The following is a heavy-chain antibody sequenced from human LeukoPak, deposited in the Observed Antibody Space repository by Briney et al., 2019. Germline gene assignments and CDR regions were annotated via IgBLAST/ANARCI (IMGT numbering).Heavy chain of an antibody. D-gene: IGHD6-19*01. CDR3: ARVAVPGWVQDALDI. V-gene: IGHV3-74*01. Sequence: PGGSLRLSCAASGFTFSSYWMHWVRQAPGKGLVWVSRIKTDGSSTSYADSVKGRFTISRDNAKNTLYLQMNSLRAEDTAVYYCARVAVPGWVQDALDIWGQGTMVTVSS. CDR2: IKTDGSST. CDR1: GFTFSSYW. J-gene: IGHJ3*02.